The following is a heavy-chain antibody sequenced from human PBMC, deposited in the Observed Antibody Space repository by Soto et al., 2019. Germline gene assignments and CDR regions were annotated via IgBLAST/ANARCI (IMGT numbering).Heavy chain of an antibody. CDR1: GGTFSSYA. Sequence: SVKVSCKASGGTFSSYAISWVRQAPGQGLEWMGGIIPIFGTANYAQKFQGRVTITADESTSTAYMELSSLRSEDTAVYYCAGARYCSGGSCYHSLDYWGQGTLVTVSS. J-gene: IGHJ4*02. D-gene: IGHD2-15*01. CDR2: IIPIFGTA. CDR3: AGARYCSGGSCYHSLDY. V-gene: IGHV1-69*13.